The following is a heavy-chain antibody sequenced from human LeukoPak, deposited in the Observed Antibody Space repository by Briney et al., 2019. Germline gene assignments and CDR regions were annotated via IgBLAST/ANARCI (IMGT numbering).Heavy chain of an antibody. CDR2: MNPNSGNT. Sequence: ASVKVSCKASGYTFTSYDFNWVRQATGQGLEWMGWMNPNSGNTGYAQKFQGRVTMTRNTSISTAYMELSSLRSEDTAAYYCARASSRDGYKLSYWGQGTLVPVSS. V-gene: IGHV1-8*01. CDR3: ARASSRDGYKLSY. J-gene: IGHJ4*02. D-gene: IGHD5-24*01. CDR1: GYTFTSYD.